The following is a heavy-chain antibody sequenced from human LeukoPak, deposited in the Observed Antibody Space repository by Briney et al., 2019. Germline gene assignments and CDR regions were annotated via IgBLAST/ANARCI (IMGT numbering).Heavy chain of an antibody. V-gene: IGHV3-7*01. D-gene: IGHD5-24*01. CDR2: IMQDGSEK. CDR3: ARHSAGYTTFFDY. J-gene: IGHJ4*02. Sequence: GGSLRLSCAASGFTFSSYGMHWVRQAPGKGLEWVANIMQDGSEKYYVDSVKGRFTISRDNAKNSLYLQMNSLRAEDTAVYYCARHSAGYTTFFDYWGQGTLVTVSS. CDR1: GFTFSSYG.